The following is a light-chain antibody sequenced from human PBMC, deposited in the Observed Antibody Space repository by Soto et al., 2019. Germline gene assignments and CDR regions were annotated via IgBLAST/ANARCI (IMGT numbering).Light chain of an antibody. J-gene: IGKJ1*01. CDR1: QSVSST. V-gene: IGKV3D-15*01. Sequence: EIVMTQSPYILSVSPGERATLFCRASQSVSSTVAWYQQRPGQAPRLLIYGASTRAAGIPSRFSGSGSGTEFTLIISSLQSEDSAVYYCQQYNSWLWTFGQGTKVDIK. CDR2: GAS. CDR3: QQYNSWLWT.